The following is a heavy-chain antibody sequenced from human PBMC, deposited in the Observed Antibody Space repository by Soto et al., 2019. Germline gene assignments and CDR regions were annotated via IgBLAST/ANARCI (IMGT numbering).Heavy chain of an antibody. CDR3: ARRVGATAWDFDI. J-gene: IGHJ3*02. CDR2: IDPSDSYT. V-gene: IGHV5-10-1*01. CDR1: EYSFTSYW. D-gene: IGHD1-26*01. Sequence: GESLKISCKGSEYSFTSYWISWVRQMPGKGLEWMGRIDPSDSYTNYSPSFQGHVTISADKSISTAYLQWSSLKASDTAMYYCARRVGATAWDFDIWGQGTMVTVSS.